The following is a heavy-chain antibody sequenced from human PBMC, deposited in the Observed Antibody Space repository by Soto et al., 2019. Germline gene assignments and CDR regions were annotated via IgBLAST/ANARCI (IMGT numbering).Heavy chain of an antibody. J-gene: IGHJ4*02. CDR3: ARGSGIVALPGEMEDVKSDY. V-gene: IGHV4-34*01. CDR2: INESGST. Sequence: QVQLQQWGAGLVKPSETLSLSCAVYGQSFSGHSWAWIRQPPGKGLEWIGEINESGSTYYNPSLKSRVTTATGSSKKQSSLKLSSVSAADTAAYFCARGSGIVALPGEMEDVKSDYCGQGTRVNFSS. D-gene: IGHD2-21*01. CDR1: GQSFSGHS.